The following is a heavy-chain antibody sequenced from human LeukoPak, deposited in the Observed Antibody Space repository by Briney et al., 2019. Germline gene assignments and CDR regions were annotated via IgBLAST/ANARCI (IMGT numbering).Heavy chain of an antibody. D-gene: IGHD3-10*01. CDR2: ISYSGST. V-gene: IGHV4-39*07. J-gene: IGHJ5*02. CDR3: ARGEFLDNWFDP. CDR1: GDSIISTNYF. Sequence: SETLSLTCSVSGDSIISTNYFWGWIRQPPGKGLEWIGTISYSGSTYYNPSLKSRFTISLDTSNNQVSLKVTSVTAADTGMYYCARGEFLDNWFDPWGQGTLVTVSS.